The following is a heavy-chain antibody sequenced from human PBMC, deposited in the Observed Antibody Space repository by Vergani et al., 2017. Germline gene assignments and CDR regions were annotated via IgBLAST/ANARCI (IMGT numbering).Heavy chain of an antibody. CDR2: IYPADSDT. V-gene: IGHV5-51*03. J-gene: IGHJ4*02. D-gene: IGHD3-22*01. Sequence: EVELVQSGPEMRKPGESLKISCKGSEYSFGNYWIGWVRQMPGKGLEWMGIIYPADSDTRYSPSFQGQVTISADKSISTAFLQWDSLKASDTAMYYCARLYGRDSSGSKYFDYWGQRTLVTVSS. CDR3: ARLYGRDSSGSKYFDY. CDR1: EYSFGNYW.